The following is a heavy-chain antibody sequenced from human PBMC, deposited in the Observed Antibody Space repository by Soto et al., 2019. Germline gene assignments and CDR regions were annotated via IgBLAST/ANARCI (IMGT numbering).Heavy chain of an antibody. CDR2: IKQDGSEK. V-gene: IGHV3-7*04. Sequence: PGGSLRLSCAASGFNFSSYWMSWVRQAPGKGLEWVANIKQDGSEKYYVDSVKGRFTISRDNAKNSLYLQMNSLRAEDTAVYYCARDLLPHYGMDVWGQGTTVTVSS. CDR1: GFNFSSYW. J-gene: IGHJ6*02. D-gene: IGHD2-2*01. CDR3: ARDLLPHYGMDV.